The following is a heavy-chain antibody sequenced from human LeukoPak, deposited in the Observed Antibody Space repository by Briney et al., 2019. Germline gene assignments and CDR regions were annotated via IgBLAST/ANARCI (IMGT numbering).Heavy chain of an antibody. CDR2: INPSVGST. Sequence: GASVKVSCKASGGTFSSYAISWVRQAPGQGLEWMGTINPSVGSTSSAQKFQGRLTMTKDTSASTVYMDLSSLTSEDTALYYCARDSTIRSHYIGDYWGQGTLVTVSS. V-gene: IGHV1-46*01. CDR1: GGTFSSYA. CDR3: ARDSTIRSHYIGDY. D-gene: IGHD5/OR15-5a*01. J-gene: IGHJ4*02.